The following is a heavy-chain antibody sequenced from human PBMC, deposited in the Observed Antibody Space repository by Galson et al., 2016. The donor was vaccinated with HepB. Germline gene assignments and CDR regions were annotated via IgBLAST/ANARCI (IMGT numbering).Heavy chain of an antibody. D-gene: IGHD1-26*01. V-gene: IGHV1-18*01. Sequence: SCKASGYKFTTYGISWVRQAPGQGLEWIGWISGYNINTQYGQKFQGRVTMTTDTFRNTAYMELSSLRPDDTAIYYCARDSGSDPGDYWGQGTLVAVSS. CDR2: ISGYNINT. J-gene: IGHJ4*02. CDR3: ARDSGSDPGDY. CDR1: GYKFTTYG.